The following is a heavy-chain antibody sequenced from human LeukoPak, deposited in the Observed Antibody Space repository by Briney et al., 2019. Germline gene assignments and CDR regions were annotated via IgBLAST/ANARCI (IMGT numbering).Heavy chain of an antibody. CDR1: GFSFSSYE. J-gene: IGHJ4*02. CDR2: ISSSGSTI. CDR3: ARYRDYYDSSGPAFDY. D-gene: IGHD3-22*01. Sequence: GGSLRLSCAASGFSFSSYEINWVRQAPGKGLEWVSYISSSGSTIYYADSVKGRFTISRDNAKNSLYLQMNSLRAEDTAVYYCARYRDYYDSSGPAFDYWGQGTLVTVSS. V-gene: IGHV3-48*03.